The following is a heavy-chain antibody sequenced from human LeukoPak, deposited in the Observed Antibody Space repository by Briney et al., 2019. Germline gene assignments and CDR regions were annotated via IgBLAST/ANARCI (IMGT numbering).Heavy chain of an antibody. CDR3: ARLGPSSSWYARDY. D-gene: IGHD6-13*01. J-gene: IGHJ4*02. CDR2: INHSGST. Sequence: SETLSLTCAVYGGSFSGYYWSWIRQPPGKGLEWLGEINHSGSTNYNPSLKSRVTISVDTSKNQFSLKLSSVTAADTAVYYCARLGPSSSWYARDYWGQGTLVTVSS. V-gene: IGHV4-34*01. CDR1: GGSFSGYY.